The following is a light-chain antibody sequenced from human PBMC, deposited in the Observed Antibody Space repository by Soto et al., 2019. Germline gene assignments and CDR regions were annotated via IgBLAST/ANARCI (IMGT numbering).Light chain of an antibody. CDR3: CSYTSSSTLV. Sequence: QSALTQPASVYGSLGQSITISCTGTTSDVGAYNYVSWYQQHPGKAPQLVIYDVTNRPSGVSNRFSGSKSGNTASLTISGLQAEDEADYYCCSYTSSSTLVFGGGTKLTVL. CDR1: TSDVGAYNY. V-gene: IGLV2-14*03. J-gene: IGLJ3*02. CDR2: DVT.